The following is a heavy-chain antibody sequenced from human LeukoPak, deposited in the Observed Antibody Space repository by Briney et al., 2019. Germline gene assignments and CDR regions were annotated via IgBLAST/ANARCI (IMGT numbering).Heavy chain of an antibody. CDR1: GYTFTSYG. CDR2: ISAYNGNT. CDR3: ATLQEDYYDSSGYYYSY. D-gene: IGHD3-22*01. Sequence: GASVQVSCKASGYTFTSYGISWVRQAPGQGLEWMGWISAYNGNTNYAQKVQGKVTMTTDTSTSTAYMELRSLRSDDTAVYYCATLQEDYYDSSGYYYSYWGQGTLVTVSS. J-gene: IGHJ4*02. V-gene: IGHV1-18*01.